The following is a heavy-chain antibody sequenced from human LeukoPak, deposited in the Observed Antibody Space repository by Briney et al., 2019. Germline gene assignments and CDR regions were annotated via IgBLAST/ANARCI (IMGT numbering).Heavy chain of an antibody. V-gene: IGHV3-48*03. CDR2: ISSSGSTI. CDR1: GFTYSSYE. CDR3: AELGITMIGGV. Sequence: GGSLRLSCAASGFTYSSYEMNWVRQARGKGLEWVPYISSSGSTIYYADSVKGRFTISRDNAKNSLCLQMNSLRAEDTAVYYCAELGITMIGGVWGKGTTVTISS. D-gene: IGHD3-10*02. J-gene: IGHJ6*04.